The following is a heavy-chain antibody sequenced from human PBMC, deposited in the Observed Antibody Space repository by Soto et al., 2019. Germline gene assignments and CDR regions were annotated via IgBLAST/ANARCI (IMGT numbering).Heavy chain of an antibody. CDR1: GFTFSSYW. V-gene: IGHV3-7*01. CDR3: AREGGIAVAGANAFDI. J-gene: IGHJ3*02. Sequence: GGSLRLSCAASGFTFSSYWMSWVRQAPGKGLEWVANIKQDGSEKYYVDSVKGRFTISRDNAKNSLYLQMNSLRAEDTAVYYCAREGGIAVAGANAFDIWGQGTMVTVSS. D-gene: IGHD6-19*01. CDR2: IKQDGSEK.